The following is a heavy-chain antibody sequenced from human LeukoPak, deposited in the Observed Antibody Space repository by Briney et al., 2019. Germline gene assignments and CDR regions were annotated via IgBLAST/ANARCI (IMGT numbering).Heavy chain of an antibody. CDR3: ARDLATYYYDSSGYYTDY. Sequence: ASVKVSCKASGYTFTGYYMRWVRQAPGQGLEWMGWINPNSGGTNYAQKFQGRVTMTRDTSISTAYMELSRLRSDDTAVYYCARDLATYYYDSSGYYTDYWGQGTLVTVSS. CDR1: GYTFTGYY. D-gene: IGHD3-22*01. J-gene: IGHJ4*02. V-gene: IGHV1-2*02. CDR2: INPNSGGT.